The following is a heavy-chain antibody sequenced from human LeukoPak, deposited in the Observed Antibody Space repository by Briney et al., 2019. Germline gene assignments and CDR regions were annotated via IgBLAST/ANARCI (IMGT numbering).Heavy chain of an antibody. Sequence: SETLSLTCTVSGGSISSGSYYWSWIRQPAGKGLEWIGRIYTSGSTNYNPSLKSRVTMSVDTSKNQFSLKLSSVTAADTAVYYCARLATGYSSSWQSLPAYYYYYYMDVWGKGTTVTISS. D-gene: IGHD6-13*01. CDR1: GGSISSGSYY. V-gene: IGHV4-61*02. J-gene: IGHJ6*03. CDR2: IYTSGST. CDR3: ARLATGYSSSWQSLPAYYYYYYMDV.